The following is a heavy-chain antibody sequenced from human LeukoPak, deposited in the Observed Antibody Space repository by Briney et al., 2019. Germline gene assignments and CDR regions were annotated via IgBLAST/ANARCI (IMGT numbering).Heavy chain of an antibody. V-gene: IGHV3-20*04. CDR3: ARRATGYSSSWYAWDFDL. CDR2: INWNGGST. J-gene: IGHJ2*01. CDR1: GFTFDDYG. Sequence: GGSLRLSCAASGFTFDDYGMSWVRQAPGKGLEWVSGINWNGGSTGYADSVKGRFTISRDNAKNSLYLQMNSLRAEDTALYYCARRATGYSSSWYAWDFDLWGRGTLVTVSS. D-gene: IGHD6-13*01.